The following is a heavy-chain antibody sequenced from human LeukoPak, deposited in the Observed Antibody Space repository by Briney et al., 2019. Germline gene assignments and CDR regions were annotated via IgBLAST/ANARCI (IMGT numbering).Heavy chain of an antibody. D-gene: IGHD6-13*01. V-gene: IGHV4-61*08. CDR1: GGSISSGGYS. CDR2: IYYSGST. Sequence: SETLSLTCAVSGGSISSGGYSWSWIRQPPGKGLEWIGYIYYSGSTNYNPSLKSRVTISVDTSKNQFSLKLSSVTAADTAVYYCARRSSWAYYYYYYGMDVWGQGTTVTVSS. CDR3: ARRSSWAYYYYYYGMDV. J-gene: IGHJ6*02.